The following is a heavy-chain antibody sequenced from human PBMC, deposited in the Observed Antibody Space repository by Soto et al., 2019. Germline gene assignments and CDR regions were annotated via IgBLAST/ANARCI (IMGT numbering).Heavy chain of an antibody. CDR2: ICWNDDK. V-gene: IGHV2-5*01. D-gene: IGHD6-19*01. J-gene: IGHJ4*02. Sequence: SGPTLVNPTQTLTLTCTFSGFSLSTSGVGVGWIRQPPGKALEWLALICWNDDKRYSPSLKSRLTITKDTSENQVVLTMTSMDSVDTAAYYCALCPLARGIVGAVGYWGQGTLVTV. CDR1: GFSLSTSGVG. CDR3: ALCPLARGIVGAVGY.